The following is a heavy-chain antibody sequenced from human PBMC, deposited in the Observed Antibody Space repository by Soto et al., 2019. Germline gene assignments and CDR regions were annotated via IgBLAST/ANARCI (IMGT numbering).Heavy chain of an antibody. CDR2: IIPIFGTA. Sequence: QVQLVQSGAEVKKPGSSVKVSCKASGGTFSSYAISWVRQAPGQGLEWMGGIIPIFGTANYAQKFQGRVTITADESTSTAYIELSSMRSEDTAVYYCARIRDYGVVRRRFCDYGMEVWGHGTTVTVSS. CDR3: ARIRDYGVVRRRFCDYGMEV. CDR1: GGTFSSYA. D-gene: IGHD4-17*01. V-gene: IGHV1-69*01. J-gene: IGHJ6*02.